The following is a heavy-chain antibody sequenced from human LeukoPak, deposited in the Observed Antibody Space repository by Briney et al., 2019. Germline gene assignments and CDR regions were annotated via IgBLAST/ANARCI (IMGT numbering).Heavy chain of an antibody. J-gene: IGHJ6*04. Sequence: GGSLRLSCAASGFTFSSYSMNWVPQAPGKGLEWVSSISSSSSYTYYADSVKGRFTISRDNAKNSLYLQMDSLRAEDTAVYYCAELGITMIGGVWGKGTTVTISS. CDR3: AELGITMIGGV. V-gene: IGHV3-21*01. CDR2: ISSSSSYT. CDR1: GFTFSSYS. D-gene: IGHD3-10*02.